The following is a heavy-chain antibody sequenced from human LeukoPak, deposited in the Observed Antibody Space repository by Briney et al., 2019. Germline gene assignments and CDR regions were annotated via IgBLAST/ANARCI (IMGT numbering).Heavy chain of an antibody. J-gene: IGHJ2*01. CDR1: GFTFSNNW. CDR3: AASPPAMGRFFHL. Sequence: GGSLRLSCVASGFTFSNNWMHWVRQAPGKGLEWVANMKEDGSEKYFLDSVRGRFTISRDNAKNSLYLQMNGLRPEDTAVYYCAASPPAMGRFFHLWGRGTLVTVSS. CDR2: MKEDGSEK. V-gene: IGHV3-7*01. D-gene: IGHD1-14*01.